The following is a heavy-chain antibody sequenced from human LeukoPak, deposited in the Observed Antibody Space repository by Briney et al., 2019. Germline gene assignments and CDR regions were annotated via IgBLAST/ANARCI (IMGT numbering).Heavy chain of an antibody. CDR3: ALYSSTWY. CDR2: INPTGGST. J-gene: IGHJ4*02. D-gene: IGHD6-13*01. V-gene: IGHV1-46*01. Sequence: GASVKVSCKASGYTFTTYYIHWVRQAPGQGLEWMGIINPTGGSTTYAQKFQGRATMTRDTSTSTVFMELNSLRSEDTAVYYCALYSSTWYWGQGTLVTVSS. CDR1: GYTFTTYY.